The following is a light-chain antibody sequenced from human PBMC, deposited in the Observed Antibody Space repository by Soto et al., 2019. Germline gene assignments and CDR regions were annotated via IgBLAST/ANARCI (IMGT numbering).Light chain of an antibody. V-gene: IGLV2-14*01. CDR1: SSDVGGYNY. CDR2: DVS. J-gene: IGLJ2*01. Sequence: QSALTQPASVSGSPGQSITISCTGTSSDVGGYNYVSWYQQHPGKALKLMIYDVSNRPSGVSNRFSGSKSGNTASLTISGLQAEDEAEYYCSSYTSSSTLVFGGGTKLTVL. CDR3: SSYTSSSTLV.